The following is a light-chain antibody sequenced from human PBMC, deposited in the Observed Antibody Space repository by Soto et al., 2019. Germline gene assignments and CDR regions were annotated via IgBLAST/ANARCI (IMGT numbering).Light chain of an antibody. CDR1: SSDVGGYNY. V-gene: IGLV2-14*01. J-gene: IGLJ1*01. CDR2: EVS. CDR3: SSYSSSRTLV. Sequence: LTQPASVAGSPGQSITIACTGTSSDVGGYNYVSWFQQHPGKAPKLMISEVSNRPSGVSNRFSASKSGNTASLTISGLQSEDEATYYCSSYSSSRTLVFGTGTKVTVL.